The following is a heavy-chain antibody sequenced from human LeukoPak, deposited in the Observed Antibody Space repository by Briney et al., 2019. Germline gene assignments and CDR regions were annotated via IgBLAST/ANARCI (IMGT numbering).Heavy chain of an antibody. V-gene: IGHV3-7*01. J-gene: IGHJ4*02. CDR2: IKQDGSEK. CDR3: ARGARGPRITVFDY. CDR1: GFTFSSYW. Sequence: GGSLRLSCAASGFTFSSYWMSWVRQAPGKGLEWVANIKQDGSEKYYVDSVKGQFTISRDSAKNSLYLQMNSLRAEDTAVYYCARGARGPRITVFDYWGQGTLVTVSS. D-gene: IGHD3-16*01.